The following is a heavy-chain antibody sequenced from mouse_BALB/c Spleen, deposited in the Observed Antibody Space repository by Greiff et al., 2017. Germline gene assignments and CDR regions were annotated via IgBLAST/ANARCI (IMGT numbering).Heavy chain of an antibody. V-gene: IGHV1-15*01. CDR1: GYTFTDYE. CDR2: IDPETGGT. Sequence: QVQLKQSGAELVRPGASVTLSCKASGYTFTDYEMHWVKQTPVHGLEWIGAIDPETGGTAYNQKFKGKATLTADKSSSTAYMELRSLTSEDSAVYYCTRFFDGSLDYWGQGTTLTVSS. J-gene: IGHJ2*01. D-gene: IGHD2-3*01. CDR3: TRFFDGSLDY.